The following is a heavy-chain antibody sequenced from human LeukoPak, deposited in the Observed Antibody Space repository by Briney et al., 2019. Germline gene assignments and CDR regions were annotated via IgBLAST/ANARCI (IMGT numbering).Heavy chain of an antibody. CDR2: VHYSGSS. CDR3: ARWYCSNNVCFHMDV. CDR1: GDSISSYY. Sequence: SETLSLTCTGSGDSISSYYWSWIRQPPGTGPEGIGYVHYSGSSAHIPSLKSRVTMSVDTSKNQSSLSLTSVTAADTAVYYCARWYCSNNVCFHMDVWGKGTTVTVFS. V-gene: IGHV4-59*08. J-gene: IGHJ6*03. D-gene: IGHD2-8*01.